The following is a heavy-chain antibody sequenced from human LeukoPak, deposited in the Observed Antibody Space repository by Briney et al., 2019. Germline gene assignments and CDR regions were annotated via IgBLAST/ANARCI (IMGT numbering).Heavy chain of an antibody. J-gene: IGHJ4*02. Sequence: PSETLSLTCTVSGGSISSYYWSWIRQPAGKGLEWIGRIYTSGSTNYNPSLKSRVTMSVDTSKNQFSLKLSSVTAADTAVYYCARDLQPHMVRSTLFDYWGQGTLVTVSS. V-gene: IGHV4-4*07. D-gene: IGHD3-10*01. CDR1: GGSISSYY. CDR2: IYTSGST. CDR3: ARDLQPHMVRSTLFDY.